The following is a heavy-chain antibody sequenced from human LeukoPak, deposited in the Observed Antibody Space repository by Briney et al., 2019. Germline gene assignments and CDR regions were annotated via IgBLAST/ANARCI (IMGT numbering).Heavy chain of an antibody. J-gene: IGHJ4*01. D-gene: IGHD3-10*01. CDR3: ARDTNYYGSGSEGAFDY. CDR1: GFTFSDYA. CDR2: ISFDGSNK. Sequence: GRSLRLSCAASGFTFSDYAMHWVRQAPGKGLEWVAIISFDGSNKYYTDSVKGRFTISRDNSKNTLYLQMNSLRAEDTAVYYCARDTNYYGSGSEGAFDYWGQEPWSPSPQ. V-gene: IGHV3-30-3*01.